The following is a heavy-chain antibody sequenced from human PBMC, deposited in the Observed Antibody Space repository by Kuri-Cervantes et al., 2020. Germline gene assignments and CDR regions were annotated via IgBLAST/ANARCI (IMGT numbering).Heavy chain of an antibody. D-gene: IGHD1-26*01. CDR3: ARGALQWELLTGYFDY. CDR2: ISSSSSTI. J-gene: IGHJ4*02. CDR1: GFTFSSYS. V-gene: IGHV3-48*04. Sequence: ETLSLTCAASGFTFSSYSMNWVRQAPGKGLEWVSYISSSSSTIYYADSVKGRFTISRDNAKNSLYLQMNSLRAEDTAVYYCARGALQWELLTGYFDYWGQGTLVTVSS.